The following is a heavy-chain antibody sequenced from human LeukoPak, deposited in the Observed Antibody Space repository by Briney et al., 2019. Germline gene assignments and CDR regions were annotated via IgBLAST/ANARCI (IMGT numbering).Heavy chain of an antibody. V-gene: IGHV6-1*01. CDR2: TYYRSKWYN. CDR3: ARKYSSTWYDALDI. J-gene: IGHJ3*02. D-gene: IGHD6-13*01. CDR1: GDTVSSNSAA. Sequence: PSQTLSLTCAISGDTVSSNSAAWNWIRQSPSRGLEWLGRTYYRSKWYNDYAASVKSRISVNPDTSKNHFSLQLNSVPPEDTAVYYCARKYSSTWYDALDIWGQGTMVTVSS.